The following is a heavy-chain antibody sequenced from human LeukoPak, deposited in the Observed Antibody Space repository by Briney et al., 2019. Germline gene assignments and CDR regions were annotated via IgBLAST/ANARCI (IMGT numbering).Heavy chain of an antibody. J-gene: IGHJ4*02. V-gene: IGHV3-7*01. CDR3: ARLKDDVTKFDY. Sequence: GGSLRLSCAGSGFSFSRYWMAWVRQAPGKGLEWVASINQDVSRIHYVDSVKGRFTSSRDNAKSSLFLQMTSLRVEDTAVYYCARLKDDVTKFDYWGQGTLVTVSS. D-gene: IGHD2-8*01. CDR2: INQDVSRI. CDR1: GFSFSRYW.